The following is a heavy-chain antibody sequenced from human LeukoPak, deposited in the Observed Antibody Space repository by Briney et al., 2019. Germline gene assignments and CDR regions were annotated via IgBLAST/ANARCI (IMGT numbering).Heavy chain of an antibody. J-gene: IGHJ5*02. Sequence: ASVKVSCKASGYTFTSYDINWVRQAPGQGLEWMGWINPNSGGTNYAQKFQGRVTMTRDTSISTAYMELSRLRSDDTAVYYCARGEYNYGRDWFDPWGQGTLVTVSS. CDR1: GYTFTSYD. CDR2: INPNSGGT. D-gene: IGHD5-18*01. CDR3: ARGEYNYGRDWFDP. V-gene: IGHV1-2*02.